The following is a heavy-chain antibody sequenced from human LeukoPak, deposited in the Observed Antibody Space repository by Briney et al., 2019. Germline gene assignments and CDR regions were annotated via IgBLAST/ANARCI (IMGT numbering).Heavy chain of an antibody. CDR2: IYYSGNT. Sequence: PSETLSLTCTVSGGSISSSSYYWGWIRQPPGKGLEWIGTIYYSGNTYYNPSLESRVTISVDTSKNQFSLKVSSATAADTAVYYCARQDTLTHYYVMDVWGQGTTVTVSS. J-gene: IGHJ6*02. V-gene: IGHV4-39*01. CDR1: GGSISSSSYY. D-gene: IGHD4-17*01. CDR3: ARQDTLTHYYVMDV.